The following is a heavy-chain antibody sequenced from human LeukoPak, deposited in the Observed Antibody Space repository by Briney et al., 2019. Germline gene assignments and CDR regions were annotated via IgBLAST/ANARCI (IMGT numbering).Heavy chain of an antibody. CDR1: GFTFSGSA. J-gene: IGHJ4*02. D-gene: IGHD4-11*01. CDR3: TRSFTVRTSLDY. Sequence: PGGSLRLSCAASGFTFSGSAMHWVRQASGKGLVWVGRIRSKANSYATAYAASVKGRFTISRDDSKNTAYLQMNSLKTEDTAVYYCTRSFTVRTSLDYWGQGTLVTVSS. V-gene: IGHV3-73*01. CDR2: IRSKANSYAT.